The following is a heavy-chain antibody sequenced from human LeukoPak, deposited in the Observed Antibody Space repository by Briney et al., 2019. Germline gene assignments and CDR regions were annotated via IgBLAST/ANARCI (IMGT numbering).Heavy chain of an antibody. CDR3: ARISLSGWVNDH. Sequence: GGSLRLSCAASGFTFSSHWMHWVRQAPGKGLVWVTRISSDGSSTTYADSVKGRFTISRDNAKNTLYLRMSSLRAEDTAMYYCARISLSGWVNDHWGQGTLVTVSS. CDR2: ISSDGSST. V-gene: IGHV3-74*01. D-gene: IGHD6-19*01. CDR1: GFTFSSHW. J-gene: IGHJ4*02.